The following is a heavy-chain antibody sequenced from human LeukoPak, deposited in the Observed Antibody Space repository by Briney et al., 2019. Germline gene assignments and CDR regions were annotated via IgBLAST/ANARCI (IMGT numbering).Heavy chain of an antibody. V-gene: IGHV1-69*13. J-gene: IGHJ4*02. CDR1: GGAFSNYD. D-gene: IGHD6-13*01. CDR3: ARGRYNSAWSDD. Sequence: SVKVSCKASGGAFSNYDITWVRQAPGQGLEWMGGIIPLFGTADYAQKFQGRVAITAVESTSTAYMELNSLTSEDTAVYYCARGRYNSAWSDDWGQGSLVTVSS. CDR2: IIPLFGTA.